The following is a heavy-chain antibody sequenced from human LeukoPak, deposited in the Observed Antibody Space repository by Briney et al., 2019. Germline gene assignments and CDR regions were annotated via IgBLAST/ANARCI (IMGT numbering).Heavy chain of an antibody. CDR2: INPSGGST. J-gene: IGHJ3*02. CDR3: ARERNPIAGSFDI. V-gene: IGHV1-46*01. CDR1: RYTFTSYY. D-gene: IGHD1-14*01. Sequence: ASVKVSCKASRYTFTSYYMHWVRQAPGQGLEWMGIINPSGGSTSYAQKFQGRVTMTRDTSISTAYMELSRLRSDDTAVYYCARERNPIAGSFDIWGQGTMVTVSS.